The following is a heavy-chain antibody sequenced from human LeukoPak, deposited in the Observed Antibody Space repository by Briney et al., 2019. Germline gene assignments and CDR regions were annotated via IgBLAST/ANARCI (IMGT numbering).Heavy chain of an antibody. J-gene: IGHJ4*02. Sequence: PGASVKVSCKASGYTFTGYYMHWVRQAPGQGLEWMGWINPNSGGTNYAQKFQGRVTMTRDTSISTAYMELSRLRSDDTAVYYCARDRQQYCSGGSCAIDYWGQGTLVTVSS. CDR2: INPNSGGT. CDR1: GYTFTGYY. V-gene: IGHV1-2*02. CDR3: ARDRQQYCSGGSCAIDY. D-gene: IGHD2-15*01.